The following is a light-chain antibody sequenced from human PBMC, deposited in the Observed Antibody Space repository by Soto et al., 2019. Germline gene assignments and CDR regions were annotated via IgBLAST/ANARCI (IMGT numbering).Light chain of an antibody. Sequence: DIQMTQSPSTLSAFVGDRVTITCRASQTISNWLAWYQQKPGKAPKLLIYDASNLQSAVPSRFSGSGSGTEFTLTISSLQPDDVATYYCQQYNIYSWTFGQGTKVDIK. J-gene: IGKJ1*01. V-gene: IGKV1-5*01. CDR1: QTISNW. CDR3: QQYNIYSWT. CDR2: DAS.